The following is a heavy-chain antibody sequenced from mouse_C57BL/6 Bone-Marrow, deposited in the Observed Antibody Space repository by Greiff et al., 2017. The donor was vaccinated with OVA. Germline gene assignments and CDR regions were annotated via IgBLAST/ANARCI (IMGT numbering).Heavy chain of an antibody. V-gene: IGHV10-1*01. CDR1: GFSFNTYA. Sequence: DVKLVESGGGLVQPKGSLKLSCAASGFSFNTYAMNWVRQAPGQGLEWVARIRSKSNNYATYYADSVKDRFTISRDDSESMLYLQMNNLKTEDTAMYYCVRHSDYDGSVAYWGQGTLVTVSA. D-gene: IGHD2-4*01. CDR3: VRHSDYDGSVAY. CDR2: IRSKSNNYAT. J-gene: IGHJ3*01.